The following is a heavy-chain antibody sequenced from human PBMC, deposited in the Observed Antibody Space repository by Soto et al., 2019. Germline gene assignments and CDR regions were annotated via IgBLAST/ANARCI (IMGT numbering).Heavy chain of an antibody. CDR1: GFTFSSYA. CDR2: ISGSGGST. D-gene: IGHD6-19*01. Sequence: EVQLLESGGGLVQPGGSLRLSCAASGFTFSSYAMSWVRQAPGKGLEWVSAISGSGGSTYYADSVKCRFTISRDNSKNTLYLQMNSLRAEDTAVYYCAKDWGHSSGHFDCWGQGTLVTVSS. J-gene: IGHJ4*02. CDR3: AKDWGHSSGHFDC. V-gene: IGHV3-23*01.